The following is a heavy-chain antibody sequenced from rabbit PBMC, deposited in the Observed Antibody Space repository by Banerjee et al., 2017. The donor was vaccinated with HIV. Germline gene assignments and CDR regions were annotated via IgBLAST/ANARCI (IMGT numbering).Heavy chain of an antibody. J-gene: IGHJ4*01. V-gene: IGHV1S40*01. CDR1: GFTLSSYW. D-gene: IGHD6-1*01. CDR2: IYAGSSGST. Sequence: QSLEESGGGLVQPEGSLTLSCKASGFTLSSYWMCWVRQAPGKGLEWIACIYAGSSGSTYYASWAKGRFTISKTSSTTVTLQMTSLTAADTATYFCARSNTGDAWSFNLWGPGTLVTVS. CDR3: ARSNTGDAWSFNL.